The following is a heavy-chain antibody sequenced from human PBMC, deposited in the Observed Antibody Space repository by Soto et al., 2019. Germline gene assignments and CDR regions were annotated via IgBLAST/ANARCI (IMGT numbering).Heavy chain of an antibody. D-gene: IGHD3-10*01. Sequence: GALRLSCASSGFTFSIYWMSWVLQAPGKGLEWVANIKQDGSEKYYVDSVKGRFTISRDNAKNSLYLQMNSLRAEDTAVYYCALSRDSDYFDYWGQGTLVTVSS. V-gene: IGHV3-7*01. CDR2: IKQDGSEK. CDR3: ALSRDSDYFDY. CDR1: GFTFSIYW. J-gene: IGHJ4*02.